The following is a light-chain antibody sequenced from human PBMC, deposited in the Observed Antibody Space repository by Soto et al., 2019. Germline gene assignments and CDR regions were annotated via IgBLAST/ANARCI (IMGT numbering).Light chain of an antibody. J-gene: IGKJ1*01. Sequence: DIVMTQSPDSLALSLGERATITCKSSQTILNSSNNKNYLTWYQQKPGQPPKLLIYWASSRESGVPDRFSGSGSGTDFTLTISNLQAEDVAVYHCQQRLNWPPTFAQGTKVEV. CDR3: QQRLNWPPT. CDR2: WAS. CDR1: QTILNSSNNKNY. V-gene: IGKV4-1*01.